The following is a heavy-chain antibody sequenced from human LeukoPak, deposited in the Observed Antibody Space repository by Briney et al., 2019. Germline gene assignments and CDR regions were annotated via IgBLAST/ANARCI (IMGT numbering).Heavy chain of an antibody. CDR2: INPSGGST. CDR1: GYTFTGYY. D-gene: IGHD3-10*01. V-gene: IGHV1-46*01. CDR3: AKGVRGVINYYYYYMDV. Sequence: GASVKVSCRASGYTFTGYYMHWVRQAPGQGLEWMGIINPSGGSTSYAQKFQGRVTMTRDMSTSTVYMELSSLRAEDTAVHYCAKGVRGVINYYYYYMDVWGKGTTVTISS. J-gene: IGHJ6*03.